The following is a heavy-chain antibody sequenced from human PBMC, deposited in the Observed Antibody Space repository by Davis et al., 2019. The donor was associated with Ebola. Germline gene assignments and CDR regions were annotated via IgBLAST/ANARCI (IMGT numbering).Heavy chain of an antibody. J-gene: IGHJ6*04. CDR3: ARGWLRSGLDV. V-gene: IGHV6-1*01. CDR2: TYYSSKWYN. Sequence: HSQTLSLTCVISGDSVSSGGWNWIRQSPSRGLEWLGRTYYSSKWYNGYAESVKSRINISPDTAKNQFSLHLNSVTPEDTAVYYCARGWLRSGLDVWGKGAAVIVSS. D-gene: IGHD5-12*01. CDR1: GDSVSSGG.